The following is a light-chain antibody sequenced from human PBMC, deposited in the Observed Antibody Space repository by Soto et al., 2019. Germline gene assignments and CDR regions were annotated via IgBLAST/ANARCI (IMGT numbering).Light chain of an antibody. J-gene: IGLJ1*01. Sequence: SVLTQPASVSGSPGHSITISCTGTSSDVWSYNLFSWYQQHPGKAPKVIMFDVSHRPSGVSNRFSGSRSDNTASLTISGLLAEDEADYYCASSVKQNISLVFGSGPKV. V-gene: IGLV2-23*02. CDR2: DVS. CDR1: SSDVWSYNL. CDR3: ASSVKQNISLV.